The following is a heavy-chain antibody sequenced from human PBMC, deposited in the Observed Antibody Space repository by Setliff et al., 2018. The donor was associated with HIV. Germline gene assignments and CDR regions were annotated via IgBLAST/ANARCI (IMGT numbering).Heavy chain of an antibody. CDR3: ARLNGSGSP. D-gene: IGHD3-10*01. CDR1: GGSFSGYH. J-gene: IGHJ5*02. CDR2: INHTGSS. Sequence: NPSETLSLTCAVYGGSFSGYHWSWIRQPPGEGLEWIGEINHTGSSNYNPSLKSRVIILLDPSKNQFSLRLSSVTAADTAVYYCARLNGSGSPWGQGTLVTVS. V-gene: IGHV4-34*01.